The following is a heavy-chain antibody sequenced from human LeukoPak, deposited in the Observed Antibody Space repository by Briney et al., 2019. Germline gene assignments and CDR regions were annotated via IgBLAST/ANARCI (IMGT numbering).Heavy chain of an antibody. CDR2: FDPEDGET. J-gene: IGHJ6*02. CDR1: GYTLTELS. D-gene: IGHD6-6*01. CDR3: ATNNEYSSSYYYYYYGMDV. Sequence: ASVKVSCKVSGYTLTELSMHWVRQAPGKGLEWMGGFDPEDGETIYAQKFQGRVIMTEDTSTDTAYMELSSVRSEDTAVYYCATNNEYSSSYYYYYYGMDVWGQGTTVTVSS. V-gene: IGHV1-24*01.